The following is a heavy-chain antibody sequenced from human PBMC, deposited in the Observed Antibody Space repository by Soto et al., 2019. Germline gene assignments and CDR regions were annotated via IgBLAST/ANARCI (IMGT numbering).Heavy chain of an antibody. Sequence: GGSLRLSCAASGFTFSDYFLTWIRQAPGKGLEWVSYISSSGSDIYYADSVKGRFTISRDNAQNSLYLQMNSLRAEDTAVYYCARDLFYGMDVWGQGTTVTVSS. CDR3: ARDLFYGMDV. CDR2: ISSSGSDI. CDR1: GFTFSDYF. V-gene: IGHV3-11*01. J-gene: IGHJ6*02.